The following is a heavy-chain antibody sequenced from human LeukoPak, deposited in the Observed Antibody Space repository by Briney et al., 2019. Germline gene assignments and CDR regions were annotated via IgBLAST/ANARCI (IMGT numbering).Heavy chain of an antibody. D-gene: IGHD2-15*01. CDR2: ISSDDTTI. Sequence: GGSLRLSCAVSGFTFDDYAMSWVRQAPGKGLEWISYISSDDTTIHYADSVKGRFTISRDNSKNSLYLQMNSLRAEDTAVYYCARDSARYVVVAAPPLYWGQGTLVTVSS. V-gene: IGHV3-11*04. J-gene: IGHJ4*02. CDR1: GFTFDDYA. CDR3: ARDSARYVVVAAPPLY.